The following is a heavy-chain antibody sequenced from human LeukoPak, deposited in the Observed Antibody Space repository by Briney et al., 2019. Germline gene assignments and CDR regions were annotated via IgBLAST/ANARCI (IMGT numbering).Heavy chain of an antibody. CDR2: INHSGST. Sequence: SETLSLTCAVYGGSFSGYYWSWIRQPPGKGLEWIGEINHSGSTNYNPSLKSRVTISVDTSKNQFSLKLSSVTAADTAVYYCARGLTYYYDSSGQNFDDWGQGTLVTVSS. CDR3: ARGLTYYYDSSGQNFDD. J-gene: IGHJ4*02. CDR1: GGSFSGYY. D-gene: IGHD3-22*01. V-gene: IGHV4-34*01.